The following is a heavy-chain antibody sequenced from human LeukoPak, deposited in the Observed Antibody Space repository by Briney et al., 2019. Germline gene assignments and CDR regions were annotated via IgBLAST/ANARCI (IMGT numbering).Heavy chain of an antibody. V-gene: IGHV1-18*01. CDR1: GYTFTSYG. J-gene: IGHJ4*02. D-gene: IGHD7-27*01. CDR3: VRTPPNWGFDC. CDR2: ISAYSGNT. Sequence: ASVKVSCKASGYTFTSYGISWVRQAPGQGLEWMGWISAYSGNTNYAQKLQGRVTMTSDSSISTAYMELSSLRSEDTAIYYCVRTPPNWGFDCWGQGTLVTVSS.